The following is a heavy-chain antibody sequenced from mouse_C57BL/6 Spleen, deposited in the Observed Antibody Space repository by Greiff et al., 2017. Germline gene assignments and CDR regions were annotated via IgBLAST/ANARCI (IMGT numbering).Heavy chain of an antibody. V-gene: IGHV1-80*01. Sequence: QVQLQQSGAELVKPGASVKISCKASGFAFSSYCMNWVKQRPGKGLEWIGQIYPGDGDTNYNGKFKGKATLTADTSTCTAYMQLSSLTSEDPAVYVSARSWSYGSSDWYFDVWGKGTTVTVSS. D-gene: IGHD1-1*01. CDR3: ARSWSYGSSDWYFDV. CDR2: IYPGDGDT. CDR1: GFAFSSYC. J-gene: IGHJ1*03.